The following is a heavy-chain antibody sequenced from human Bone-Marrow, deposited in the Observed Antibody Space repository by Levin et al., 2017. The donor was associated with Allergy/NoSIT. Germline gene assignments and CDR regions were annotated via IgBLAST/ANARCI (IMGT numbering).Heavy chain of an antibody. D-gene: IGHD6-19*01. V-gene: IGHV1-2*02. CDR2: INPNSGGT. CDR3: ARDIAVAGRGYYYGMDV. J-gene: IGHJ6*02. CDR1: GYTFTGYY. Sequence: ASVKVSCKASGYTFTGYYMHWVRQAPGQGLEWMGWINPNSGGTNYAQKFQGRVTMTRDTSISTAYMELSRLRSDDTAVYYCARDIAVAGRGYYYGMDVWGQGTTVTVSS.